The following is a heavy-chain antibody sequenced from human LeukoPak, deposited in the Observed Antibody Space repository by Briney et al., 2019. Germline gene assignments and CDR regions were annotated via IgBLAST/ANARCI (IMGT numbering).Heavy chain of an antibody. Sequence: SETLSLTCTVSGGSISSGGYYWSWIRQPPGKGLEWIGYIHHSGSTYYNPSLKSRVTISVDRTKNQFSLKLSSVTAADTAVYYCARDGLAVAGDEGWFDPWGQGTLVTVSS. D-gene: IGHD6-19*01. J-gene: IGHJ5*02. CDR2: IHHSGST. V-gene: IGHV4-30-2*01. CDR3: ARDGLAVAGDEGWFDP. CDR1: GGSISSGGYY.